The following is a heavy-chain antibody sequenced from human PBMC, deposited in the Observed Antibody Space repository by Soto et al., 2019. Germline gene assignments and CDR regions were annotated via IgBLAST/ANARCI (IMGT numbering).Heavy chain of an antibody. CDR1: GFTFSSYS. J-gene: IGHJ4*02. CDR2: ISSSSSTI. Sequence: PGGSLRLSCAASGFTFSSYSMNWVRQAPGKGLEWVSYISSSSSTIYYADSVKGRFTISRDNAKNSLYLQMNSPRDEDTAVYYCARDRIVGATFFDYWGQGTLVTVSS. V-gene: IGHV3-48*02. D-gene: IGHD1-26*01. CDR3: ARDRIVGATFFDY.